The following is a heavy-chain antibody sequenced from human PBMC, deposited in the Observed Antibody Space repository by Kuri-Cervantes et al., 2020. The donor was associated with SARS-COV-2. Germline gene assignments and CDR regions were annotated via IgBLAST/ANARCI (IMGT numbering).Heavy chain of an antibody. D-gene: IGHD3-10*01. V-gene: IGHV1-8*02. CDR2: INPNSGVT. Sequence: SVKVSCKASGYTFNIYDINWVRQAPGQGLEWMGWINPNSGVTGYAQKFQGRVIMTRGTSTSTVYMELSSLRSEDTAVYYCARGLYYYGSGSYYGTEGVPVGIDYWGQGTLVTVSS. CDR1: GYTFNIYD. J-gene: IGHJ4*02. CDR3: ARGLYYYGSGSYYGTEGVPVGIDY.